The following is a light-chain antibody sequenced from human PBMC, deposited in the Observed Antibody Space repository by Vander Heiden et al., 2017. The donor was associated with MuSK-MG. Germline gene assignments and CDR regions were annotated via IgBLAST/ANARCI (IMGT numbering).Light chain of an antibody. J-gene: IGKJ1*01. CDR2: KAS. V-gene: IGKV1-5*03. CDR3: QEDLTSSNV. Sequence: DIQLTQSPSTLSASLGDRVTITCRASQSISIWVAWHQQKPGKAHKVLMYKASNLESGVPSRFSGSGSGTEFTLTISSLQPDDLATYYCQEDLTSSNVFGQGTKVEIK. CDR1: QSISIW.